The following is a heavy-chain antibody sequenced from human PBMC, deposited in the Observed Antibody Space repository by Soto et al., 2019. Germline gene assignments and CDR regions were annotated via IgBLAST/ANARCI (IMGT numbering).Heavy chain of an antibody. CDR2: INHSGFT. CDR1: GGSLRGHY. D-gene: IGHD1-26*01. CDR3: ARAAVKLGATLFDS. V-gene: IGHV4-34*01. Sequence: LSLTCAVSGGSLRGHYWSWIRQSPEKGLEWIGEINHSGFTNYNPTLKSRVTISRDASKNQFSLRLSSMTAADSAVYFCARAAVKLGATLFDSWGQGTLVTVS. J-gene: IGHJ4*02.